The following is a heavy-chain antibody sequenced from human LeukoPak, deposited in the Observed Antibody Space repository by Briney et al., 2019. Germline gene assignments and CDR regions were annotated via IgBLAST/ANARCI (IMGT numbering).Heavy chain of an antibody. J-gene: IGHJ4*02. CDR2: ISSSSSYI. V-gene: IGHV3-21*01. CDR3: ARDPGGRSADYYFDC. D-gene: IGHD3-3*01. Sequence: GGSLRLSCAASGFTFSSYAMHWVRQAPGKGLEWVSSISSSSSYIYSADSVKGRFTISRDNSKNTLYLQMNSLRAEDTAVYYCARDPGGRSADYYFDCWGQGTLVTVSS. CDR1: GFTFSSYA.